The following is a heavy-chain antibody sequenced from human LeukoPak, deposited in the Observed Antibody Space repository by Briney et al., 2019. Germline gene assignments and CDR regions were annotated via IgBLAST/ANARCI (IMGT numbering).Heavy chain of an antibody. CDR2: IRFDGSNK. Sequence: GGSLRLSCAASGFTFSSYGMHWVRKAPGKGLGWVAFIRFDGSNKYYADSVKGRFTISRDNSKNTLYLQMNSLRAEDTAVYYCAKDRYCSSTSCYLLRDWFDPWGQGTLVTVSS. J-gene: IGHJ5*02. CDR1: GFTFSSYG. CDR3: AKDRYCSSTSCYLLRDWFDP. V-gene: IGHV3-30*02. D-gene: IGHD2-2*01.